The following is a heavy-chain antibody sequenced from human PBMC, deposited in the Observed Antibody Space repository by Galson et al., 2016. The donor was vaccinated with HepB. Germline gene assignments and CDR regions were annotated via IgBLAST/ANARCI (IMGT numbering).Heavy chain of an antibody. CDR2: ITHSGGSA. CDR3: AKRSDWGTKYYYYYGMDI. V-gene: IGHV3-23*01. J-gene: IGHJ6*02. CDR1: GFSFSSHA. Sequence: SLRLSCAASGFSFSSHAMSWVRQAPGKGLEWVSSITHSGGSAYSADSVKGRFTISRDNSKNTLYLEMDSLRAEDTAIYYCAKRSDWGTKYYYYYGMDIWGQGTTVIVSS. D-gene: IGHD7-27*01.